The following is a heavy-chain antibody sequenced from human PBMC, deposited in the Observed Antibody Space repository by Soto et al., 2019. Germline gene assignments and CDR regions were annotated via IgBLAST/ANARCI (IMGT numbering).Heavy chain of an antibody. CDR1: GDSVCSVGFH. V-gene: IGHV4-30-4*01. CDR2: IYNGGST. CDR3: ARAPVGFDTISYFDY. D-gene: IGHD3-9*01. J-gene: IGHJ4*02. Sequence: PSETLSLPCTVSGDSVCSVGFHWAWLRRPLGKGLEWIGYIYNGGSTYYRPSLESRMHMSLDATRNRYSLRLTSLTAADTAVYFCARAPVGFDTISYFDYWGQGKRVTVSS.